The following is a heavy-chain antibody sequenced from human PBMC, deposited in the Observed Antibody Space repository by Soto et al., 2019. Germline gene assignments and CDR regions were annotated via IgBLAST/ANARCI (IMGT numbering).Heavy chain of an antibody. CDR3: ARDGEQLVPAEYFQH. J-gene: IGHJ1*01. V-gene: IGHV1-46*01. Sequence: QVQLVQSGAEVKKPRASVKVSCKASGYTFTSYCMHWVRQAPGQGLEWMGIINPSGGSTSYAQKFQGRVTMTRDTSTSTVYMELSSLRSEDTAVYYCARDGEQLVPAEYFQHWGQGTLVTVSS. CDR1: GYTFTSYC. D-gene: IGHD6-6*01. CDR2: INPSGGST.